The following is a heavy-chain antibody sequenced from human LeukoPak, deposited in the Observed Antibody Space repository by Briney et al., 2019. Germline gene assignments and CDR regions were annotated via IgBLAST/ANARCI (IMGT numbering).Heavy chain of an antibody. J-gene: IGHJ3*02. CDR1: GGSISSSSYY. CDR2: IYYSGST. Sequence: TSETLSLTCTVSGGSISSSSYYWGWIRQPPGKGLEWIGSIYYSGSTYYNPSLKSRVTISVDTSKNQFSLKLSSVTAADTAVYYCARDDLFFSYGIWGQGTMVTVSS. D-gene: IGHD2-21*01. V-gene: IGHV4-39*07. CDR3: ARDDLFFSYGI.